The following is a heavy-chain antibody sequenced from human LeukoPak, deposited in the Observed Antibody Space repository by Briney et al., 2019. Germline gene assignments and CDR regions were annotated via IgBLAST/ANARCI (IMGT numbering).Heavy chain of an antibody. D-gene: IGHD2-2*01. Sequence: GGSLTLSCAASGFTCSAYGMHWVRQAPGKGLERVAVIWSDGGKSYNSDSVKGRFTISRDNSKNTLYLQMNSLRADDTAVYYCATDSIGPATDFDYWGQGTLVTVSS. V-gene: IGHV3-33*01. J-gene: IGHJ4*02. CDR2: IWSDGGKS. CDR3: ATDSIGPATDFDY. CDR1: GFTCSAYG.